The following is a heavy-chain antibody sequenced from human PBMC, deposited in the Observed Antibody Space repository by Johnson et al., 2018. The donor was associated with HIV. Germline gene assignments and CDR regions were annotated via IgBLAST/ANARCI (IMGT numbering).Heavy chain of an antibody. CDR3: ARGVGGGWYWAFDI. J-gene: IGHJ3*02. CDR2: INSDGTTT. Sequence: VQLVESGGGFVQPGGSLRLSCAVSGFSFSSYWMHWVRQPPGKGLVWVSRINSDGTTTTYADSVKDRFPISRDNAKNTLYLQMNSLRAEDTAVYYCARGVGGGWYWAFDIWGQGTMVTVSS. CDR1: GFSFSSYW. V-gene: IGHV3-74*02. D-gene: IGHD6-19*01.